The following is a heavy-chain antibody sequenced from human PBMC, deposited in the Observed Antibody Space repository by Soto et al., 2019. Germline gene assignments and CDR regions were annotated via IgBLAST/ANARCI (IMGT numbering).Heavy chain of an antibody. CDR3: ARDFRTYSHGVDV. Sequence: ASVKISCKASGYPFTGPYIYWVRQAPGQGLEWMGWINPSSGGTEFAEKFQGRVTVTRETSIRTVFLELNSLTSDDTGVYFCARDFRTYSHGVDVWGQGTEVTVSS. V-gene: IGHV1-2*02. CDR2: INPSSGGT. CDR1: GYPFTGPY. J-gene: IGHJ6*02. D-gene: IGHD4-4*01.